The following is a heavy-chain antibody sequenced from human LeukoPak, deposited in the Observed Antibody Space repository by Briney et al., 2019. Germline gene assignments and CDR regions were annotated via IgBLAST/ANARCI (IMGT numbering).Heavy chain of an antibody. Sequence: SETLSLTCTVSGGSISSYYWSWIRQPPGKGLEWIGYIYYSGSTNYNPSLKSRVTISVDTSKNQFSLKLSSVTAADTAVYYCARGGGVGYYYYMDVWGKGTTVTVSS. CDR1: GGSISSYY. V-gene: IGHV4-59*01. D-gene: IGHD3-3*01. CDR2: IYYSGST. J-gene: IGHJ6*03. CDR3: ARGGGVGYYYYMDV.